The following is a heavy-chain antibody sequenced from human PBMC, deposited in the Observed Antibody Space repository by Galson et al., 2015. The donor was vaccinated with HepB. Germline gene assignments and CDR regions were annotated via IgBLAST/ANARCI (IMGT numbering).Heavy chain of an antibody. CDR2: INAGNGNT. D-gene: IGHD3-22*01. V-gene: IGHV1-3*01. Sequence: SVKVSCKASGYTFTSYAMHWVRQAPGQRLEWMGWINAGNGNTKYSQKFQGRVTITRDTSASTAYMELSSLRSEDTAVYYCARGVYYDSSGYGQAGGSGVDYWGQGTLVTVSS. CDR3: ARGVYYDSSGYGQAGGSGVDY. CDR1: GYTFTSYA. J-gene: IGHJ4*02.